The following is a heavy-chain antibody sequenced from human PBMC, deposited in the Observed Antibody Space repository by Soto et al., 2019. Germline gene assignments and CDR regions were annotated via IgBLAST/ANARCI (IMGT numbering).Heavy chain of an antibody. CDR2: ISHDGRNE. V-gene: IGHV3-30-3*01. CDR1: GFSFSTVA. CDR3: ARDGLPDDFRSGGYWFDP. J-gene: IGHJ5*02. D-gene: IGHD3-3*01. Sequence: QAYLVESGGGVVQPGRSLRLSCAASGFSFSTVALHWVRQAPGEGLEWVALISHDGRNEKYAESVKGRFTISRDNSNNTVYMQMDSLRLEDTGVYYCARDGLPDDFRSGGYWFDPWGQGTQVTVSS.